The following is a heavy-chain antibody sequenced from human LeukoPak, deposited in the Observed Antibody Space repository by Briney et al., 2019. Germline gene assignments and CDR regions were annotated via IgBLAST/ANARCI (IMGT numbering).Heavy chain of an antibody. D-gene: IGHD2/OR15-2a*01. CDR1: GFTFRSYE. V-gene: IGHV3-48*03. J-gene: IGHJ4*02. CDR3: ARGPFYTDYYFDY. Sequence: GGSLRLSCAASGFTFRSYEMNWVRQSAGKGLEWVSHISNSGSTIYYADFVQGRFTISRDNAKNSLSLQMDSLRAEDTAVYYCARGPFYTDYYFDYWGQGTPVTVSS. CDR2: ISNSGSTI.